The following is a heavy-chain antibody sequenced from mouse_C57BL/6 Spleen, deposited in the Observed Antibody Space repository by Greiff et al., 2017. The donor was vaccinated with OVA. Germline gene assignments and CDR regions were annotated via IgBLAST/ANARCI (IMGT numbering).Heavy chain of an antibody. V-gene: IGHV5-17*01. J-gene: IGHJ4*01. Sequence: EVQRLESGGGLVKPGGSLKLSCAASGFTFSDYGMHWVRQTPEQGLEWVAYISPGSGTIYYTDKVKGRVTIARDNATTTLYLQMTSLRSEDTAMYYCARIWYYAMDYWGQGTSVTVSS. CDR1: GFTFSDYG. CDR2: ISPGSGTI. CDR3: ARIWYYAMDY.